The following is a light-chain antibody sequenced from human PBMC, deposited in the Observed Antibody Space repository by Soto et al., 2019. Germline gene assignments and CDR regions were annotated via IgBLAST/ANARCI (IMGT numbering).Light chain of an antibody. Sequence: EIVMTQSPATLSVSPGERAALSCRASQSVSSNFAWYQQKPGQAPRLLIYGASTRATGIPARFSGSGSGTEITLTISSLQSEDFVVYYCQQYNNWPYTFGQGTKLKI. V-gene: IGKV3-15*01. CDR3: QQYNNWPYT. CDR1: QSVSSN. J-gene: IGKJ2*01. CDR2: GAS.